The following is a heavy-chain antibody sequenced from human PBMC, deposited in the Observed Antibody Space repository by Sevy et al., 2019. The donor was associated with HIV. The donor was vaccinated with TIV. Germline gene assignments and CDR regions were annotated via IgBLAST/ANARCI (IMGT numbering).Heavy chain of an antibody. CDR2: IDSDGSA. J-gene: IGHJ6*02. CDR3: ARDRYYDASGYYYYYYGMDV. V-gene: IGHV3-66*01. Sequence: GGSLRLSCADSGFTVSDNYMAWVRLAPGKGLEWVSLIDSDGSAYYADSVKGRFTISRDNVKNTLYLQINALRAEDTGLYFCARDRYYDASGYYYYYYGMDVWGQGTTVTVSS. CDR1: GFTVSDNY. D-gene: IGHD3-22*01.